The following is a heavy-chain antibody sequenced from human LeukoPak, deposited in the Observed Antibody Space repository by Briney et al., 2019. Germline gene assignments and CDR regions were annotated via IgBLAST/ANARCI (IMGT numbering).Heavy chain of an antibody. V-gene: IGHV3-23*01. D-gene: IGHD6-6*01. CDR1: GFTFNSYA. Sequence: GGSLRLSCAVSGFTFNSYAMNWVRQAPGKGLEWVSGISGSGSSTYYADSVKGRFTISRDNSKNTLYLQMNSLRAEDTAVYYCAKGRHSSSTNWFDPWGQGTLVTVSS. CDR2: ISGSGSST. J-gene: IGHJ5*02. CDR3: AKGRHSSSTNWFDP.